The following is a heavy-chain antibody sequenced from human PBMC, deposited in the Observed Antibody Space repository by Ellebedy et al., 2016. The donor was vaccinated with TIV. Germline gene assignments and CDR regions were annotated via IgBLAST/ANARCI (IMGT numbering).Heavy chain of an antibody. CDR3: ARHPHGGIVLKPDPGFDY. CDR2: ISSSGST. CDR1: GGSIITSTYY. D-gene: IGHD1-14*01. V-gene: IGHV4-39*01. J-gene: IGHJ4*02. Sequence: SETLSLXXSVSGGSIITSTYYWGWIRQPPGKGLERIGSISSSGSTYYNPSLKSRVTISVDTSKNQFSLKVNSVTAADTAVYYCARHPHGGIVLKPDPGFDYWGQGILVTVSS.